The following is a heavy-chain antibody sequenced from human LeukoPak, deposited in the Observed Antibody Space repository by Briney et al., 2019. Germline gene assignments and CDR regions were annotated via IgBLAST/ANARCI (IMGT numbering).Heavy chain of an antibody. V-gene: IGHV3-30*18. CDR3: AKDGYTPRRFSYSSGWANYYYGMDV. CDR2: ISYDGSNK. D-gene: IGHD6-19*01. Sequence: GGSLRLSCAASGFTFSSYAMSWVRQAPGKGLEWVAVISYDGSNKYYADSVKGRFTISRDNSKNTLYLQMNSLRAEDTTVYYCAKDGYTPRRFSYSSGWANYYYGMDVWGQGTTVTVSS. CDR1: GFTFSSYA. J-gene: IGHJ6*02.